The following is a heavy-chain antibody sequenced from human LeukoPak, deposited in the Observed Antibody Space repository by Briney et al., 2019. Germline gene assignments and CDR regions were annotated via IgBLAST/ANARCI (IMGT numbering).Heavy chain of an antibody. Sequence: ASVKVSCKASRYTFTSYDINWVRQATGQGLEWMGWMNPNSGNTGYAQKFQGRVTMTRNTSISTAYMELSSLRSEDTAVYYCARGLRRSLGVVINWGQGTLVTVSS. CDR3: ARGLRRSLGVVIN. J-gene: IGHJ4*02. V-gene: IGHV1-8*01. CDR2: MNPNSGNT. CDR1: RYTFTSYD. D-gene: IGHD3-3*01.